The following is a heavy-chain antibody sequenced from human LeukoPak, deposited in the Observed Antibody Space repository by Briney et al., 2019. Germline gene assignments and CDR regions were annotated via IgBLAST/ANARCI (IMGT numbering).Heavy chain of an antibody. CDR1: GFTFSSYS. CDR3: ARVGDYRNLDY. CDR2: ISSSSSYI. Sequence: PGGSLRLSCAASGFTFSSYSMNWVRQAPGRGLEWVSSISSSSSYIYYAESVKGQFTISRDNAKNSLYLQMNSLRAEDTAVYYWARVGDYRNLDYWGQGTLVTVSS. D-gene: IGHD4-11*01. V-gene: IGHV3-21*01. J-gene: IGHJ4*02.